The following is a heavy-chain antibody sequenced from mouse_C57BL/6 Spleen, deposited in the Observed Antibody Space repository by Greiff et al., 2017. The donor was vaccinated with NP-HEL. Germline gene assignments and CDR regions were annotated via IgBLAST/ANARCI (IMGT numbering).Heavy chain of an antibody. CDR3: ARCDYGAFDY. CDR2: INYDGSST. V-gene: IGHV5-16*01. CDR1: GFTFSDYY. D-gene: IGHD2-4*01. Sequence: EVMLVESEGGLVQPGSSMKLSCTASGFTFSDYYMAWVRQVPEKGLEWVANINYDGSSTYYLDSLKSRFIISRDNAKNILYLQMSSLKSEDTATYYCARCDYGAFDYWGQGTTLTVSS. J-gene: IGHJ2*01.